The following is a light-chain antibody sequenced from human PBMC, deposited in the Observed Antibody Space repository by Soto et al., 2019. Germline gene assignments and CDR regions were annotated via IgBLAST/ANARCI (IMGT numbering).Light chain of an antibody. J-gene: IGKJ1*01. CDR2: KAS. CDR3: QQYNSPPWT. V-gene: IGKV1-5*03. Sequence: IQMTQSPSSLSSSVGDRVTITGQTSQNVNTYLNWYQQKPGKAPKLLIYKASSLESGVPSRFSGSGSGTEFTLTISSLQPDDFATYYCQQYNSPPWTFGQGTKVDI. CDR1: QNVNTY.